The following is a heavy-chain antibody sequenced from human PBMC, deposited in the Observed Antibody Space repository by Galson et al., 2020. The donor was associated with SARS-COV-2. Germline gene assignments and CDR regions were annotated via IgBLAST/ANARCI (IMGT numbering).Heavy chain of an antibody. CDR3: AREQILRYFDWWWFDY. CDR1: GYTFTSYG. Sequence: ASVKVSCKASGYTFTSYGISWVRQAPGQGLEWMGWISAYNGNTNYAQKLQGRVTMTTDTSTSTAYMELRSLRSDDTAVYYCAREQILRYFDWWWFDYWGQGTLVTVSS. D-gene: IGHD3-9*01. V-gene: IGHV1-18*01. J-gene: IGHJ4*02. CDR2: ISAYNGNT.